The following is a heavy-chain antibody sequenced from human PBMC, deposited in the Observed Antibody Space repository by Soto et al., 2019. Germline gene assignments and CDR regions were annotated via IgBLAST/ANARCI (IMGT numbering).Heavy chain of an antibody. Sequence: QVQLQESGPGLVKPSGTLSLTCAVSGGSISSSNWWSWVRQPPGKGLEWIGEIYHSGSTNYNPSLKRRVTISVDRSTNQFSLKLSSVTAADTAVYYCARVRGGYYYAMDVWGQGTTVTVSS. CDR2: IYHSGST. CDR1: GGSISSSNW. D-gene: IGHD3-10*02. CDR3: ARVRGGYYYAMDV. J-gene: IGHJ6*02. V-gene: IGHV4-4*02.